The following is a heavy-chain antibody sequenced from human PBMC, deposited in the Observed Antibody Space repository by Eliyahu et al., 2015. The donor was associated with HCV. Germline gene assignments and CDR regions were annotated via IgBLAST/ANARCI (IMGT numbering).Heavy chain of an antibody. V-gene: IGHV3-15*01. D-gene: IGHD3-10*01. CDR1: GFPFMXGW. CDR3: TTGAPGGFDYYLDV. CDR2: SKSKTDGGTT. J-gene: IGHJ6*03. Sequence: EVQLVESGGGLVKPGGSLRLSCAASGFPFMXGWXGRGRPXPGKGLEWIGRSKSKTDGGTTDYAAPVKGRFTISRDDSKSTLYLQMNSLKTEDTAVYYCTTGAPGGFDYYLDVWGQGTTVTVSS.